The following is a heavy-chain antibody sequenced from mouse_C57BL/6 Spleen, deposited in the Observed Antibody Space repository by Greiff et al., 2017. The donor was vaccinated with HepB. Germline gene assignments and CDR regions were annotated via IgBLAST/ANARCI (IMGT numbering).Heavy chain of an antibody. CDR3: ARWGYDLFAY. J-gene: IGHJ3*01. D-gene: IGHD2-3*01. Sequence: VQLQQSRAELVKPGASVKLSCKASGYTFTSYWMHWVKQRPGQGLEWIGMIHPNSGSTNYNEKFKSKATLTVDKSSSTAYMQLSSLTSEDSAVYYCARWGYDLFAYWGQGTLVTVSA. CDR1: GYTFTSYW. V-gene: IGHV1-64*01. CDR2: IHPNSGST.